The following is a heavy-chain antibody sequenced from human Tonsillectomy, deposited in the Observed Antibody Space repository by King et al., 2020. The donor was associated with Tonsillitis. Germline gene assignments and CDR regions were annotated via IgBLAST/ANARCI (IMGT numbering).Heavy chain of an antibody. V-gene: IGHV4-34*01. CDR2: INHSGST. D-gene: IGHD5-12*01. Sequence: VQLQQWGAGLLKPSETLSLTCAVYGGSFSGYYWSWIRQPPGKGLEWIGEINHSGSTNYNPSLKSRVTISVDTSKNQFSLKLSSVTAADTAVYYCARGFIAYSGYLRYFDYWGQGTLVTVSS. CDR3: ARGFIAYSGYLRYFDY. J-gene: IGHJ4*02. CDR1: GGSFSGYY.